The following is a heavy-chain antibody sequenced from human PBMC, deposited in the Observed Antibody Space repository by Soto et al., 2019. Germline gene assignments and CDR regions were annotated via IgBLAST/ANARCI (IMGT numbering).Heavy chain of an antibody. J-gene: IGHJ4*02. D-gene: IGHD3-22*01. CDR3: AKSRYSDSSGDFYDY. V-gene: IGHV3-23*01. Sequence: LRLSCAASAFTFNNYAMSWVRQAPGKGLEWVSGIGGSGRTTYYADSVKGRFTISRDNSNNTLFLQMNSLRAEDTAVYYCAKSRYSDSSGDFYDYWGQGTLVTVSS. CDR2: IGGSGRTT. CDR1: AFTFNNYA.